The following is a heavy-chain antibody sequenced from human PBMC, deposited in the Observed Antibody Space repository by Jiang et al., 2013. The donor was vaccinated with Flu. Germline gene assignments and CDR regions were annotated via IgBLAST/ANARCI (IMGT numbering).Heavy chain of an antibody. CDR1: GGSISSGGYY. CDR2: IYYSGST. D-gene: IGHD6-6*01. CDR3: ARVRKRAARLGWYFDL. V-gene: IGHV4-31*03. J-gene: IGHJ2*01. Sequence: GSGLVKPSQTLSLTCTVSGGSISSGGYYWSWIRQHPGKGLEWIGYIYYSGSTYYNPSLKSRVTISVDTSKNQFSLKLSSVTAADTAVYYCARVRKRAARLGWYFDLWGRGTLVTISS.